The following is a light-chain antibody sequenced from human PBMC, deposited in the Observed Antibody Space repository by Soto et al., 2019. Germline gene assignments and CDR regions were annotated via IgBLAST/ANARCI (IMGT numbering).Light chain of an antibody. CDR1: QSVRNN. CDR3: QQYNNWWT. CDR2: GAS. V-gene: IGKV3-15*01. J-gene: IGKJ1*01. Sequence: EIVMTQSPATLSVSPGERATLSCRASQSVRNNLAWYQKKPGQAPRLLIYGASTRATGIPARFSGSGSGTEFTLTISRLQSEDFAFYYCQQYNNWWTFGQGTRVDIK.